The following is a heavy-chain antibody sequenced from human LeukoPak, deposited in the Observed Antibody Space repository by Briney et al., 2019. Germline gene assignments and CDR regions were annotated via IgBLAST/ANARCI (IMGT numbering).Heavy chain of an antibody. CDR2: IYYSGST. CDR1: GGSFSGYY. Sequence: SETLSLTCAVYGGSFSGYYWSWVRQPPGKGLEWIGYIYYSGSTNYNPSLKSRVTISVDTSKNQFSLKLSSVTAADTAVYYCARKEACTVAFDYWGQGTLVTVSS. V-gene: IGHV4-59*01. J-gene: IGHJ4*02. CDR3: ARKEACTVAFDY. D-gene: IGHD2-8*01.